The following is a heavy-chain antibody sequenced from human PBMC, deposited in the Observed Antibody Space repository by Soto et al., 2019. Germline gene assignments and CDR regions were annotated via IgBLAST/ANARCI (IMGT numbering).Heavy chain of an antibody. Sequence: GASVKVSCKGSGGTFSSYTISWVRQAPGQGLEWMGRIIPILGIANYAQKFQGRVTITADKSTSTAYMELSSLRSEDTAVYYCARYLDYGDYKGAFDIWGQGTMVTVSS. D-gene: IGHD4-17*01. CDR1: GGTFSSYT. CDR2: IIPILGIA. J-gene: IGHJ3*02. CDR3: ARYLDYGDYKGAFDI. V-gene: IGHV1-69*02.